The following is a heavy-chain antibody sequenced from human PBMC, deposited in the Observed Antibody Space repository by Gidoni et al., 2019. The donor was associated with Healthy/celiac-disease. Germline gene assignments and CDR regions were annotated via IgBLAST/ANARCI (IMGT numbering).Heavy chain of an antibody. CDR1: GFTFSSYA. J-gene: IGHJ3*02. D-gene: IGHD1-26*01. V-gene: IGHV3-23*01. CDR3: ANHVSGSYSLDAFDI. Sequence: EVPLLESGGGLVQPGGSLRLSCAASGFTFSSYAMSWVRQAPGKGLEWVSAISGSGGSTYYADSVKGRFTISRDNSKNTLYLQMNSLRAEDTAVYYCANHVSGSYSLDAFDIWGQGTMVTVSS. CDR2: ISGSGGST.